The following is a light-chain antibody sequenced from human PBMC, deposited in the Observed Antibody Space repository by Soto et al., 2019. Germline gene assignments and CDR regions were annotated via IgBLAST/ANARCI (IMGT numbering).Light chain of an antibody. Sequence: DIQMTQSPSTLSASVGERVTITCRASQSISSWLAWYQQKPGKAPNLLIYKASSLQGGVPSRFSGSGSGTEFSLTISSLQPDDLATYFCQQYNNYPPTFGPGTKVDI. V-gene: IGKV1-5*03. CDR1: QSISSW. CDR3: QQYNNYPPT. CDR2: KAS. J-gene: IGKJ3*01.